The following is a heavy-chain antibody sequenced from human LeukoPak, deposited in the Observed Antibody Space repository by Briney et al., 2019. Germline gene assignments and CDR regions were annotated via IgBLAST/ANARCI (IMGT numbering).Heavy chain of an antibody. V-gene: IGHV4-39*01. Sequence: PSQTPSLTRTLSGGSTSRSSYDWGWTRPPRGRGLEWVGRIYYSGSTYNNPSLKSRVTISVDTSKNQFSLKLSSVTAADTAVYYCARHLLVRSEPGWVGPWGRGTVVMVSS. CDR3: ARHLLVRSEPGWVGP. CDR1: GGSTSRSSYD. CDR2: IYYSGST. D-gene: IGHD2-8*02. J-gene: IGHJ5*02.